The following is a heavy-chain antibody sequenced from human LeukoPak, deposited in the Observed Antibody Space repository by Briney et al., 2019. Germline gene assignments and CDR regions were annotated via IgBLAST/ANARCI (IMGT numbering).Heavy chain of an antibody. J-gene: IGHJ4*02. D-gene: IGHD4-17*01. CDR3: TRDIGSGDYVFFDS. CDR2: LYNNGST. V-gene: IGHV4-4*07. Sequence: PSETLSLTCTVSDASVSGYYWSWIRLPAGKGLGWIGRLYNNGSTNFNPSLKSRVTMSVDTSKNQLSLRLKSVTAADTAVYYCTRDIGSGDYVFFDSWSQGTRVIVSS. CDR1: DASVSGYY.